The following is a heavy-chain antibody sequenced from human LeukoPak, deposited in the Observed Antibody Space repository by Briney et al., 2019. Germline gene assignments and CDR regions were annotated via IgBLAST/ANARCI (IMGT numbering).Heavy chain of an antibody. Sequence: PSETLSLTCTVFGASVSNYYWTWIRQPAGKGLEWIGHIFGSERTNSTTSPKSRLTMSVDTSNNPPSLKLNSVTAADTAVYYCARASIEGYCSRTSCYVWLDPWGQGTLVTVSS. CDR2: IFGSERT. V-gene: IGHV4-4*07. J-gene: IGHJ5*02. D-gene: IGHD2-2*01. CDR3: ARASIEGYCSRTSCYVWLDP. CDR1: GASVSNYY.